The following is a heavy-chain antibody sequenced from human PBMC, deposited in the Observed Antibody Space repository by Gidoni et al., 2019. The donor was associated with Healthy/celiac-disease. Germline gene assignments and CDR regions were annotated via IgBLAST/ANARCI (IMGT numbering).Heavy chain of an antibody. V-gene: IGHV3-23*01. CDR2: ISGSGGST. Sequence: EVQLLESGGGLVQPGGSLRLSCAASGFTFSSYAMSWVRQAPGKGLEWVSAISGSGGSTHYADSVKGRFTISRDNSKNTLYLQMNSLRAEDTAVYYCAKLGLMTTVTTGYYGMDVWGQGTTVTVSS. J-gene: IGHJ6*02. D-gene: IGHD4-4*01. CDR3: AKLGLMTTVTTGYYGMDV. CDR1: GFTFSSYA.